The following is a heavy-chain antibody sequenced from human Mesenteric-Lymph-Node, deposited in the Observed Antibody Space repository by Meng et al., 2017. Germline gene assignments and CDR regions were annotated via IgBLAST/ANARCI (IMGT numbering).Heavy chain of an antibody. CDR2: IYSGGST. CDR3: VREQYESRGH. Sequence: GESLKTSCAASGLTVSSNYMSWVRPAPGKGLEWVSVIYSGGSTYYADSVKGRFTISRDNYRNTLYLQMNSLRADDTAVYYCVREQYESRGHWGQGTLVTVSS. D-gene: IGHD3-22*01. V-gene: IGHV3-53*01. J-gene: IGHJ4*02. CDR1: GLTVSSNY.